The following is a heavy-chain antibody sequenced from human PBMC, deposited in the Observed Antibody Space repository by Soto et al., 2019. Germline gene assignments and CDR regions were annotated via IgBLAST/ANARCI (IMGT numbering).Heavy chain of an antibody. V-gene: IGHV3-30*03. CDR3: ARGNHPPTYYFEY. D-gene: IGHD1-1*01. Sequence: GGSLRLSCAASGFTFNSYGXHWVRQAPGKGLEWVAVISHDGSKTNYADSVKGRVTISRDKSISTTYLQWRSLKASDSAMYYCARGNHPPTYYFEYWGQGTLVTVSS. CDR2: ISHDGSKT. CDR1: GFTFNSYG. J-gene: IGHJ4*02.